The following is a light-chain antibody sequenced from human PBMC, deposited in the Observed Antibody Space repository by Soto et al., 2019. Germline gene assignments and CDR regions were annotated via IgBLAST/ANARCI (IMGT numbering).Light chain of an antibody. CDR3: QYWDDYSWT. J-gene: IGKJ1*01. CDR1: QSITDW. Sequence: DIQRTQSPSTLSASVGDRVTITCRASQSITDWLAWYQQKPGKAPKFLIYKASNLEGGVPSRFSGSGSGTEFTLTLSSVQPDDFATYYCQYWDDYSWTFGQGTKVEIK. CDR2: KAS. V-gene: IGKV1-5*03.